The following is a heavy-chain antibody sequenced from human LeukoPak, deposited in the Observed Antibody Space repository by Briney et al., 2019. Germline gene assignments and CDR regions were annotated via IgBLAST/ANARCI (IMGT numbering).Heavy chain of an antibody. CDR1: GYSFNDYA. Sequence: GGSLRLSCAASGYSFNDYAMHWVRQAPDKGLEWVAAIWYDGSNKYHADSVKGRFTISRDNSKSTLYLQTDSLRAEDTAVYYCAKDNDLWNSHHRGRGLDYWGQGTLVTVSS. CDR2: IWYDGSNK. CDR3: AKDNDLWNSHHRGRGLDY. V-gene: IGHV3-33*06. J-gene: IGHJ4*02. D-gene: IGHD3-3*01.